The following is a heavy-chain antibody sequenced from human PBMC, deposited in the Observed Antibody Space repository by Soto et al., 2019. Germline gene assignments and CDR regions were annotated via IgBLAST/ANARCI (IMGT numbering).Heavy chain of an antibody. CDR3: AREVTVASYSFDF. CDR1: GGTFNNYA. D-gene: IGHD5-12*01. CDR2: IIPISNSA. J-gene: IGHJ4*02. V-gene: IGHV1-69*01. Sequence: QVQLVQSGAEVKRPGSSVKVSCKASGGTFNNYALSWVRQAPGQGLEWMGGIIPISNSANYAQKFQGRVTITADDSTSTAYMELRSLRPDDTAVYDCAREVTVASYSFDFWGQGTLVTVSS.